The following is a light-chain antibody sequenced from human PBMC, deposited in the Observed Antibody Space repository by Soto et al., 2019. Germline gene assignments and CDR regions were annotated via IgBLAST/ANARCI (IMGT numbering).Light chain of an antibody. Sequence: DIQMTQSPSTLSGSVGDRVTITCRASQTISSWLAWYQQKPGKAPKLLIYKASTLKSGVPSRFSGSGSGTECTLTISSPQPVDFPTHLCQHFPRSSETICQGTKVEI. CDR1: QTISSW. CDR2: KAS. J-gene: IGKJ1*01. V-gene: IGKV1-5*03. CDR3: QHFPRSSET.